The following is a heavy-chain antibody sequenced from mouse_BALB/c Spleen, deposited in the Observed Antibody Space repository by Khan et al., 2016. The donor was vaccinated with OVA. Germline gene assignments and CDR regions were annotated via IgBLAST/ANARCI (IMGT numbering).Heavy chain of an antibody. D-gene: IGHD2-10*01. CDR3: ARAYYANYREAMDY. CDR2: IWGDGST. V-gene: IGHV2-6-7*01. J-gene: IGHJ4*01. Sequence: VQLQESGPGLVAPSQSLSITCTVSGFSLTGYGVNWVRQPPGKGLEWLGMIWGDGSTDYNSAIKSRLSITKDNSKSQVFLKMNSLQTDDTARYYCARAYYANYREAMDYWGQGNSVTVSS. CDR1: GFSLTGYG.